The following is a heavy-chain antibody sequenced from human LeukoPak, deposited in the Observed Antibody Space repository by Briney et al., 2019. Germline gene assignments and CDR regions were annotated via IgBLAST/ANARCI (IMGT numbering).Heavy chain of an antibody. V-gene: IGHV1-18*01. Sequence: GASVKVSCKASGYTFTSYGISWVRQAPGQGLEWMGWISAYNGNTNYAQKLQGRVTMTTDTSTSTAYMELRSLRSDDTAVYYCARVMIVVVITDHHYYMDVWGKGTTVTVSS. D-gene: IGHD3-22*01. CDR1: GYTFTSYG. CDR3: ARVMIVVVITDHHYYMDV. J-gene: IGHJ6*03. CDR2: ISAYNGNT.